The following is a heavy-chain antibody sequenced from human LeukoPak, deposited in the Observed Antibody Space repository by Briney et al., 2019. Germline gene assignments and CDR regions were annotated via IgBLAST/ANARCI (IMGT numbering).Heavy chain of an antibody. CDR3: AREGGYDYVWGSYRSYGFDY. D-gene: IGHD3-16*02. CDR1: GGSISSYY. V-gene: IGHV4-59*01. J-gene: IGHJ4*02. Sequence: PSETLSLTCTVSGGSISSYYWSWIRQPPGKGLEWIGYIYYSGSTNYNPSLKSRVTISVDTSKNQFSLKLSSVTAADTAVYYCAREGGYDYVWGSYRSYGFDYWGQGTLVTVSS. CDR2: IYYSGST.